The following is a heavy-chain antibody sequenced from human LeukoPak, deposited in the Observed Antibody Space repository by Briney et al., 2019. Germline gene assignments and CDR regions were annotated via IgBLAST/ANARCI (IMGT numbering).Heavy chain of an antibody. CDR3: ARGPIAAAGTGFDDAFDI. CDR2: IYPGDSDT. D-gene: IGHD6-13*01. J-gene: IGHJ3*02. V-gene: IGHV5-51*01. CDR1: GYSFTSYW. Sequence: GESLKISCKGSGYSFTSYWIGWVRQMPGKGLEWMGIIYPGDSDTRYSPSFQGQVTISADKSISTACLQWSSLKASDTAMYYCARGPIAAAGTGFDDAFDIWGQGTMVTVSS.